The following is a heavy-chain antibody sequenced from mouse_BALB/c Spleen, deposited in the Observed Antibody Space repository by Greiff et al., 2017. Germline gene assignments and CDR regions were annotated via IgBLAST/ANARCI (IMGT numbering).Heavy chain of an antibody. D-gene: IGHD2-2*01. V-gene: IGHV5-9-3*01. CDR3: ARRGGYDVYWYFDV. J-gene: IGHJ1*01. CDR1: GFTFSSYA. Sequence: EVQLVESGGGLVKPGGSLKLSCAASGFTFSSYAMSWVRQTPEKRLEWVATISSGGSYTYYPDSVKGRFTISRDNAKNTLYLQMSSLRSEDTAMYYCARRGGYDVYWYFDVWGAGTTVTVSS. CDR2: ISSGGSYT.